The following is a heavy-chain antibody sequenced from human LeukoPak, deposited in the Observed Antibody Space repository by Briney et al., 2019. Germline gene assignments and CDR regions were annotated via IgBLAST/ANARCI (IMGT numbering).Heavy chain of an antibody. D-gene: IGHD6-19*01. J-gene: IGHJ5*02. CDR1: GVSISSSNSY. V-gene: IGHV4-39*07. Sequence: SETLSLTCTVSGVSISSSNSYWGWIRQPPGKGLEWIGRIYTSGSTNYNPSLKSRVTMSVDTSKNQFSLKLSSVTAADTAVYYCARGQQWLVDWFDPWGQGTLVTVSS. CDR3: ARGQQWLVDWFDP. CDR2: IYTSGST.